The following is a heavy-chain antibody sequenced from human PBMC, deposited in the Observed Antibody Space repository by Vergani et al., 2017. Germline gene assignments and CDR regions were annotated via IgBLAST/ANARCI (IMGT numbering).Heavy chain of an antibody. CDR1: GFTFNHYA. D-gene: IGHD5-12*01. CDR2: ISGSGGST. CDR3: AKANPRNSGYDYLYYYHAMDV. Sequence: EVQLLESGGDLVQPGGSLRLSCAASGFTFNHYAMNWVRQAPGKGLEWVSGISGSGGSTYYAGSVKGRFTISRDSSKNPLYLQMNRLSAGDTAVYYCAKANPRNSGYDYLYYYHAMDVWGQGTTVTVSS. J-gene: IGHJ6*02. V-gene: IGHV3-23*01.